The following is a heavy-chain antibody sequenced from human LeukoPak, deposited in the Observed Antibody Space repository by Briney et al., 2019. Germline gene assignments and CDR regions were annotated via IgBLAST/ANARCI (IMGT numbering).Heavy chain of an antibody. Sequence: SETLSLTCTVSGGSISTYYWSWIRQPPGKGLEWIGYIYYSGSTNYNPSLKSRVTISVDTSKNQFSLRLSSVTAADTAVYYCARVTGYMTEDYFDYWGQGTLVTVSS. D-gene: IGHD6-13*01. CDR2: IYYSGST. V-gene: IGHV4-59*01. J-gene: IGHJ4*02. CDR3: ARVTGYMTEDYFDY. CDR1: GGSISTYY.